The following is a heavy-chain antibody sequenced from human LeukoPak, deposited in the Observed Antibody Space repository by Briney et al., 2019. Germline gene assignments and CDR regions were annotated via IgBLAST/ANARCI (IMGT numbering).Heavy chain of an antibody. V-gene: IGHV1-58*01. D-gene: IGHD3-22*01. J-gene: IGHJ4*02. Sequence: VASVKVSCKASGFTFTSSAVQWVRQARGQRLEWIGWIVVGSGNTNYAQKFQERVTITRDMSTSTAYMGLSSLRSEDTAVYYCAASYYDSSGYLYFHYWAQGTLVSVSS. CDR1: GFTFTSSA. CDR2: IVVGSGNT. CDR3: AASYYDSSGYLYFHY.